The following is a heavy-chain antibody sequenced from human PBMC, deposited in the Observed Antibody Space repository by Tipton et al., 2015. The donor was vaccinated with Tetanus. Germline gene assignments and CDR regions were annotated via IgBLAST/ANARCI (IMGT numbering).Heavy chain of an antibody. D-gene: IGHD5-18*01. CDR2: ISAYNGNT. CDR1: GYTFTSYG. V-gene: IGHV1-18*01. J-gene: IGHJ6*02. CDR3: ARALVDTAMVYYYYYYGMDV. Sequence: QLVQSGAEVKKPGASVKVSCKASGYTFTSYGISWVRQAPGQGLEWMGWISAYNGNTNYAQKLQGRVTMTTDTSTSTAYMELSSLRSEDTAVYYCARALVDTAMVYYYYYYGMDVWGQGTTVTVSS.